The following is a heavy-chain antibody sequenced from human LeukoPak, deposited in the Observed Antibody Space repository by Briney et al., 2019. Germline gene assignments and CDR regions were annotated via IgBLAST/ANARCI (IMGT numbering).Heavy chain of an antibody. J-gene: IGHJ4*02. Sequence: PSETLSLTCAVYGGSFSGYYWSWIRQPPGKGPEWIGEINHSGSTNYNPSLKSRVTISVDTSKNQFSLKLSSVTAADTAVYYCARGRLTSCYDYWGQGTLVTVSS. CDR3: ARGRLTSCYDY. CDR1: GGSFSGYY. CDR2: INHSGST. D-gene: IGHD2-2*01. V-gene: IGHV4-34*01.